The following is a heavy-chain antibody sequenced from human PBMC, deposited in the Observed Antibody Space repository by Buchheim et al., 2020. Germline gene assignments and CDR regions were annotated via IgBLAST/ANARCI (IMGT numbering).Heavy chain of an antibody. CDR2: ISPDGSNK. CDR3: AKVNVYCSGGGCSTYYYYGMDV. CDR1: GSTFSGYG. Sequence: QVQLVESGGGVVQPGTSLRLSCTASGSTFSGYGMHWVRQAPGKGLEWVALISPDGSNKYYADSVRARFTVSRDNSKNTLFLQMSGLRTEDTAMYYCAKVNVYCSGGGCSTYYYYGMDVWGQGTT. V-gene: IGHV3-30*18. J-gene: IGHJ6*02. D-gene: IGHD2-15*01.